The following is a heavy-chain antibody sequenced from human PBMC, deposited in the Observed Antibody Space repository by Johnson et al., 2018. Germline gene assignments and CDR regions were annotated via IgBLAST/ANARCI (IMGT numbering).Heavy chain of an antibody. CDR2: IWYDGSTK. V-gene: IGHV3-33*01. J-gene: IGHJ4*02. D-gene: IGHD4-17*01. CDR1: GFTFSDYG. CDR3: ARAQTLTTPLDY. Sequence: QVQLVQSGGGVVQPGRSLRLSCAASGFTFSDYGLHWVRQAPGKGLGWVAVIWYDGSTKYYADSVKGRFTISRDNSKKTLYLQMNSLRAEDTAVYYCARAQTLTTPLDYWGQGTLVTVSS.